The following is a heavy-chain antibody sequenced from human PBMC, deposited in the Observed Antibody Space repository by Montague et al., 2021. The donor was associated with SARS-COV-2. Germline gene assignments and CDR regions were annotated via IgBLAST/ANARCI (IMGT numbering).Heavy chain of an antibody. CDR2: RYQNGAT. J-gene: IGHJ4*02. Sequence: SETLSLTCSVSGFSISSGYYWGWIRQTPGKGLEWIGSRYQNGATYYSPSLKRPVTISLDTSKYQFSLSLTSVTAADTAVYYCARSGVGIFDFSYFDSWGQGSLVIVSS. D-gene: IGHD3-3*01. CDR3: ARSGVGIFDFSYFDS. CDR1: GFSISSGYY. V-gene: IGHV4-38-2*02.